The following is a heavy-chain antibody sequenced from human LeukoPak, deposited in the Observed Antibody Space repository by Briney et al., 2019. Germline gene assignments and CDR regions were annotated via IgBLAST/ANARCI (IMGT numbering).Heavy chain of an antibody. D-gene: IGHD5-18*01. Sequence: ASVKVSCKASGYTFTNYAMHWMRQAPGQRLEWMGWINTGNGNTKYSQKFQGRVTIIRDTSASTAYMELSSLRSEDTAVCYCARDRYTYGYVPPPNWFDPWGQGTLVTVSS. J-gene: IGHJ5*02. CDR1: GYTFTNYA. CDR3: ARDRYTYGYVPPPNWFDP. CDR2: INTGNGNT. V-gene: IGHV1-3*04.